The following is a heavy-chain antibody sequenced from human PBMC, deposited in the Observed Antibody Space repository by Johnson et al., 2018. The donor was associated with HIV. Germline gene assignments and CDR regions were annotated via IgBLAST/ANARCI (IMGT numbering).Heavy chain of an antibody. D-gene: IGHD1-26*01. CDR2: ISYDGSNK. CDR1: GFTFSSYA. Sequence: QVQLVESGGGVVRPGRSLRLSCAASGFTFSSYAMHWVRQAPGKGLEWVAVISYDGSNKYYADSLKGRFTISRDNSKNTLYLQMNSLRAEDTAVYYCARDLSEGELGHAFDIWGQGTMVTVSS. CDR3: ARDLSEGELGHAFDI. J-gene: IGHJ3*02. V-gene: IGHV3-30*14.